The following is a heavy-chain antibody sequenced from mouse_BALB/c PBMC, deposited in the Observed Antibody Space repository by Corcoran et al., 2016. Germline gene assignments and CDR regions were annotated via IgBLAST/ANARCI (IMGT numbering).Heavy chain of an antibody. Sequence: LVKTGASVKISCKASGYSFTGYYMHWVKQSHGKSLEWIGYISCYNGATSYNQKFKGKATFTVDTSSSTAYMQFNSLTSEDSAVYYCAIATLRYYAMDYWGQGTSVTVSS. CDR2: ISCYNGAT. D-gene: IGHD2-12*01. CDR3: AIATLRYYAMDY. V-gene: IGHV1S34*01. J-gene: IGHJ4*01. CDR1: GYSFTGYY.